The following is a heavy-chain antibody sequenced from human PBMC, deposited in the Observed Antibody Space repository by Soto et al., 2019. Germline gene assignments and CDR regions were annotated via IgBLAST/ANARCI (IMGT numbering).Heavy chain of an antibody. CDR1: GYTFTSYY. Sequence: ASVKVSCKASGYTFTSYYMHWVRQAPGQGLEWMGWMNPNSGNTGYAQKFQGRVTMTRNTSISTAYMELSSLRSEDTAVYYCARTPYCSSTSCYAHIDYWGQGTLVTVSS. CDR3: ARTPYCSSTSCYAHIDY. CDR2: MNPNSGNT. V-gene: IGHV1-8*02. J-gene: IGHJ4*02. D-gene: IGHD2-2*01.